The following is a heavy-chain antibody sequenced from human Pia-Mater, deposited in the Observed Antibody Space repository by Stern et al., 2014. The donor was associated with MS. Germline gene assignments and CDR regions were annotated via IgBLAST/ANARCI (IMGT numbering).Heavy chain of an antibody. J-gene: IGHJ4*02. V-gene: IGHV4-61*02. Sequence: QVQLQESGPGLVKPSQTLSLTCTVSGDSISSGNYYWSWIRQPAGKGLEWIGRIYSSGTTYHNPSRRSRSTITIATSNNHFSLKLSSVTATDTAVYYCATQGRALAPDWGQGTLVTVSS. CDR1: GDSISSGNYY. CDR2: IYSSGTT. CDR3: ATQGRALAPD.